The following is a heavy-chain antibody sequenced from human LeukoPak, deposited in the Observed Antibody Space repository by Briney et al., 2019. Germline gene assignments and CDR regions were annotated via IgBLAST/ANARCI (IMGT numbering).Heavy chain of an antibody. J-gene: IGHJ4*02. CDR3: ARGLGDSSGYYYSDY. D-gene: IGHD3-22*01. CDR2: IIPIFGTG. Sequence: SVKVSCKTSGGTFSTYAISWVRQAPGQGLEWMGGIIPIFGTGNYAQKFQGRVTITADESTSTAYMELSGLRSEDTAVYYCARGLGDSSGYYYSDYWGQGTLVTVSS. CDR1: GGTFSTYA. V-gene: IGHV1-69*01.